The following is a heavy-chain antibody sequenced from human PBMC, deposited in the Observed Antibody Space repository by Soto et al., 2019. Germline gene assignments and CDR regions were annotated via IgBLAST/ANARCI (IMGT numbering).Heavy chain of an antibody. J-gene: IGHJ1*01. CDR2: IKEDGSDK. Sequence: DVQLVGSGGGLVQPGGSLRLSCGPSGFIFRNYWMSWVRQFPGKGLEWVAHIKEDGSDKYYGDSVKGRFIISRDNAKNSLFLQMNSLRAEDTAVYYCATTLTTSAEYFQYWGQGTLVTVSS. CDR3: ATTLTTSAEYFQY. D-gene: IGHD3-16*01. CDR1: GFIFRNYW. V-gene: IGHV3-7*01.